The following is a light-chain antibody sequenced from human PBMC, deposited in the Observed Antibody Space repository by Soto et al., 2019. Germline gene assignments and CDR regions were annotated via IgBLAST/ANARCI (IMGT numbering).Light chain of an antibody. CDR3: SSYTSSNTWV. Sequence: QSALTQPASVSGSPGQSITISCSGTNSDVGGYNYVSWFQQHPGKAPKLMIFEVSNRPSGVSTRFSGSKSGNTASLTISGLQAEDEADYYCSSYTSSNTWVFGGGTQLTVL. J-gene: IGLJ3*02. CDR1: NSDVGGYNY. V-gene: IGLV2-14*01. CDR2: EVS.